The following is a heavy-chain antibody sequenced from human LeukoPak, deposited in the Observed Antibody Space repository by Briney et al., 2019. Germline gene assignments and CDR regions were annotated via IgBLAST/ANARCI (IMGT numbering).Heavy chain of an antibody. V-gene: IGHV3-21*01. CDR3: ARDRIGYCSATSCFVNSYYYMDV. CDR1: EFTFSSYS. Sequence: GGSLRLSCAASEFTFSSYSMNWVRQAPGKGLEWVSSISSTRTYIYYADSVKGRFTISRDNAKNSLYLQMNSLRAEDTAVYFCARDRIGYCSATSCFVNSYYYMDVWGKGTTVTVSS. D-gene: IGHD2-2*01. CDR2: ISSTRTYI. J-gene: IGHJ6*03.